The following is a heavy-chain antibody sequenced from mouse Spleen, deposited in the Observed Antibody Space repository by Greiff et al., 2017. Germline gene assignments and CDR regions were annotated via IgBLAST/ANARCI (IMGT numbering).Heavy chain of an antibody. CDR3: ARSPALTTDPLGY. CDR1: GYTFTDYN. D-gene: IGHD1-1*01. V-gene: IGHV1-22*01. Sequence: VQLQQSGPELVKPGASVKMSCKASGYTFTDYNMHWVKQSHGKSLEWIGYINPNNGGTSYNQKFKGKATLTVNKSSSTAYMELRSLTSEDSAVYYCARSPALTTDPLGYWGQGTTLTVSS. CDR2: INPNNGGT. J-gene: IGHJ2*01.